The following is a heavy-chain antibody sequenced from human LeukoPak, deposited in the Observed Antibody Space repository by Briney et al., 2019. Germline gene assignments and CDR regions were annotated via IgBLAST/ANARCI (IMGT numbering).Heavy chain of an antibody. CDR2: IRYDGSNK. CDR3: ARRNTYYYDSSGYYYGNY. CDR1: GFTFSSYG. D-gene: IGHD3-22*01. V-gene: IGHV3-30*02. J-gene: IGHJ4*02. Sequence: GGSLRLSXAASGFTFSSYGMHWVRQAPGKGLEWVAFIRYDGSNKYYADSVKGRFTISRDNSKNTLYLQMNSLRAEDTAVYYCARRNTYYYDSSGYYYGNYWGQGTLVTVSS.